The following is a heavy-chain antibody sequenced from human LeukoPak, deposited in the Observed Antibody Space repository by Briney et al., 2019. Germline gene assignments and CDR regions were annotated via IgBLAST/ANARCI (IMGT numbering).Heavy chain of an antibody. CDR1: GASISDYY. D-gene: IGHD5-24*01. CDR2: IYAAET. CDR3: ARHQGWLQWEY. J-gene: IGHJ4*02. Sequence: SETLSLTCNVSGASISDYYWSWIRQSAGKGLEWIGRIYAAETDFNPSLKSRLTMSIDTSKTQFSLKLRSVTAADTAVYYCARHQGWLQWEYWGQGTLVTVSS. V-gene: IGHV4-4*07.